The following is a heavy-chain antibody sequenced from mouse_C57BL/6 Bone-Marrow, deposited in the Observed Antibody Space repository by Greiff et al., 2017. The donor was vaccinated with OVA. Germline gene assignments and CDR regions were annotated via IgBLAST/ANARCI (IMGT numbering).Heavy chain of an antibody. J-gene: IGHJ3*01. CDR3: TLRYYDSMFAY. Sequence: EVKLMESGAELVRPGASVKLSCTASGFNIKDDYMHWVKQRPEQGLEWIGWIDPENGDTEYASKFQGKATITADTSSNTAYLQLSSLTSEDTSVYYCTLRYYDSMFAYWGQGTLVTVSA. D-gene: IGHD2-4*01. CDR2: IDPENGDT. CDR1: GFNIKDDY. V-gene: IGHV14-4*01.